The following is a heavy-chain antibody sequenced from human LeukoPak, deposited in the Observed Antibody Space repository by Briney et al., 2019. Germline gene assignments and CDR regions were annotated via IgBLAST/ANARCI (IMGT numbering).Heavy chain of an antibody. CDR3: ARSWIQLWRSDLDY. D-gene: IGHD5-18*01. J-gene: IGHJ4*02. CDR2: MNPNSGNT. V-gene: IGHV1-8*01. Sequence: ASVKVSCKASGYTFTSYDINWVRQATGQGLEWMGWMNPNSGNTGYAQKFQGRVTMTRNTSISTAYMELSSLRSEDTAVYYCARSWIQLWRSDLDYWGQGTLVTVSS. CDR1: GYTFTSYD.